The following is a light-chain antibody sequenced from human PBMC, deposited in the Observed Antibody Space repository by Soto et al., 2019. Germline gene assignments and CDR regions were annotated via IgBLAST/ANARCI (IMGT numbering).Light chain of an antibody. CDR3: QQRYSTRLS. V-gene: IGKV1-39*01. CDR2: AAS. J-gene: IGKJ4*01. CDR1: QSISSY. Sequence: DIQMTQSPSSLSASVGDRVTITCRASQSISSYLNWYQQKPGKAPKLLIYAASSLQSGVPSRFSGSGSGTDFTLPISSLQPEDLATYYCQQRYSTRLSFGGGTKVEIQ.